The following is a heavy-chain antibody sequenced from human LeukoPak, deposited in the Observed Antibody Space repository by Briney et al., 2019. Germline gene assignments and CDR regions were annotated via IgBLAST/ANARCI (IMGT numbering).Heavy chain of an antibody. D-gene: IGHD3-10*01. CDR2: ISVSGDNT. CDR3: AKRSSGGPYYFDY. Sequence: PGGSLRLSCSPSGFTFSNYAMTWVRHAPGKGLQWVSTISVSGDNTYYADSVKGRFTISRDNSKNTLYLQMNSLRADDTAIYYCAKRSSGGPYYFDYWGQGTLVTVSS. V-gene: IGHV3-23*01. J-gene: IGHJ4*02. CDR1: GFTFSNYA.